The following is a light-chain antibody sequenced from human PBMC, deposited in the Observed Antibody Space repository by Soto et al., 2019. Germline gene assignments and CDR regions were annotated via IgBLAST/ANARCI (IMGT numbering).Light chain of an antibody. V-gene: IGKV3-15*01. CDR2: AAS. Sequence: EMVVTQSPATLSVSPGERATLSCRASQSVATNLAWYQQKPGQAPRLLIYAASTRATGIPARFSGSGSGTEFTLTISSLQSEDFAVYYCQQYDSWPKFXQGTKVDIK. CDR3: QQYDSWPK. CDR1: QSVATN. J-gene: IGKJ1*01.